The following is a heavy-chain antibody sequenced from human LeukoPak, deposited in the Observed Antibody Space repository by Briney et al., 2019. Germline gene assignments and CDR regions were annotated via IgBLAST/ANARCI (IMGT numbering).Heavy chain of an antibody. CDR1: GFTFDDYA. V-gene: IGHV3-7*01. J-gene: IGHJ6*03. Sequence: GGSLRLSCAASGFTFDDYAKHWVRQAPGKGLERVANIKQDGSEKYYVDSVKGRFTISRDNAKNSLYLQMNSLRAEDTAVYYCARDSGIAARRFYYYYYIDVWGKGTTVTVSS. D-gene: IGHD6-6*01. CDR3: ARDSGIAARRFYYYYYIDV. CDR2: IKQDGSEK.